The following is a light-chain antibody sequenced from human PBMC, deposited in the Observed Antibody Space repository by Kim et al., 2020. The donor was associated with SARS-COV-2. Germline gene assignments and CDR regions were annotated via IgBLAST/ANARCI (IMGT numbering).Light chain of an antibody. CDR1: QILTDTY. CDR3: HHYGSIPPWT. CDR2: AIS. Sequence: EIVLTQSPGTLSLSPGARASLSCRTSQILTDTYLAWYQQKPGQAPRLLIYAISNRATGVPDRFSGSGSGTDFALSISRLEPEDFAIYYWHHYGSIPPWTFGQGTKVDIK. J-gene: IGKJ1*01. V-gene: IGKV3-20*01.